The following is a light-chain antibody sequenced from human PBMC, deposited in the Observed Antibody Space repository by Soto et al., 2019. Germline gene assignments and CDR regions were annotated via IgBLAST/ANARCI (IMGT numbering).Light chain of an antibody. CDR2: EVV. Sequence: PGQSVTISFTGTKSDIGVYDFVSWYQHHPGKAPRLIIYEVVQRPSGVPDRFSGSKSGNTASLTVSGLQAADEADYFCKSYAGSNTYVFGSGTKVTVL. J-gene: IGLJ1*01. CDR3: KSYAGSNTYV. CDR1: KSDIGVYDF. V-gene: IGLV2-8*01.